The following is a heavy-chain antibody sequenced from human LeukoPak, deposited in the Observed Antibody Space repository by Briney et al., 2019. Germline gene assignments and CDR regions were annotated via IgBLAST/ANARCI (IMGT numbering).Heavy chain of an antibody. V-gene: IGHV4-34*01. D-gene: IGHD3-10*01. Sequence: SETLSLTCAVYGGSFSGYYWSWIRQPPGKGLEWIGEINHSGSTNYNPSLKSRVTISVDTSKNQFSLKLSSVTAADTAVYYCARGSILKYGSWTYNYWGQGTLVTVSS. CDR1: GGSFSGYY. CDR3: ARGSILKYGSWTYNY. CDR2: INHSGST. J-gene: IGHJ4*02.